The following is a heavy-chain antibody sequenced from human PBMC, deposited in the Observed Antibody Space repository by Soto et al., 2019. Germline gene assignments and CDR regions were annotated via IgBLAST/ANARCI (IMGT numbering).Heavy chain of an antibody. CDR1: GFTFSSYS. Sequence: GGSLRLSCAASGFTFSSYSMNWVRQAPGKGLEWVSYISSSSSTIYYADSVKGRFTISRDNAKNSLYLQMNSLRAEDTAVYYCASPDFAFDIWGQGTMVTVSS. CDR2: ISSSSSTI. D-gene: IGHD2-21*01. V-gene: IGHV3-48*01. CDR3: ASPDFAFDI. J-gene: IGHJ3*02.